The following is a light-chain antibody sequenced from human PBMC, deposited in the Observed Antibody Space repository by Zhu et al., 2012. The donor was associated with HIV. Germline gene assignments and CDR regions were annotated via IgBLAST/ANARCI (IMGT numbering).Light chain of an antibody. CDR3: LQSYTTPYT. CDR2: ATS. CDR1: QSIGQY. J-gene: IGKJ2*01. Sequence: DIQMTQSPSSLSASVGDRVTITCRASQSIGQYLHWYQQKPGKAPKLLIHATSSLQSGVPSRFSGSGFGTDFTLTISSLQPEDFATYYCLQSYTTPYTFGQGTNLEIK. V-gene: IGKV1-39*01.